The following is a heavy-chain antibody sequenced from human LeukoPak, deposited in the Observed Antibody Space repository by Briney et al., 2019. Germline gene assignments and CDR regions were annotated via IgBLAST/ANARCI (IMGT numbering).Heavy chain of an antibody. Sequence: GGSLRLSCAASGFTFTRHWMGWVRQAPGKGLEWVAVISYDGSNKYYADSVKGRFTISRDNSKNTLYLQMNSLRAEDTAVYYCARDSSSSLDYWGQGTLVTVSS. D-gene: IGHD6-6*01. V-gene: IGHV3-30*03. CDR2: ISYDGSNK. J-gene: IGHJ4*02. CDR1: GFTFTRHW. CDR3: ARDSSSSLDY.